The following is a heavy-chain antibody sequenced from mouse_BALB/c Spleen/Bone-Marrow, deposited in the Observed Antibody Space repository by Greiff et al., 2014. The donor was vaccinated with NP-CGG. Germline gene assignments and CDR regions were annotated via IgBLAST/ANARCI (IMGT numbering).Heavy chain of an antibody. CDR1: GFNIKDTF. J-gene: IGHJ4*01. CDR2: IDPANGIT. CDR3: ASSGNYEGGAMDY. V-gene: IGHV14-3*02. D-gene: IGHD2-1*01. Sequence: EVQLVESGAELVEPGASVKLSCTASGFNIKDTFMHWMKQRPEQGLEWNGRIDPANGITKYDPKFQGKATITTDTSSNTAYLQLSSLTSEDTAVYYCASSGNYEGGAMDYWGQGTSVTVSS.